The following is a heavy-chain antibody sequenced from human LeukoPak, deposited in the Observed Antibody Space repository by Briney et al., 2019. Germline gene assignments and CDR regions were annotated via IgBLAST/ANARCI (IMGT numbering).Heavy chain of an antibody. CDR3: ARGLPYGDYRVGYMDV. V-gene: IGHV1-69*05. J-gene: IGHJ6*03. CDR1: GGTFSSYA. Sequence: ASVKVSCKASGGTFSSYAISWVRQAPGQGLEWMGGIIPIFGTENYAQKFQGRVTITTDESTSTAYMELSSLRSEDTAVYYCARGLPYGDYRVGYMDVWGKGTTVTVSS. D-gene: IGHD4-17*01. CDR2: IIPIFGTE.